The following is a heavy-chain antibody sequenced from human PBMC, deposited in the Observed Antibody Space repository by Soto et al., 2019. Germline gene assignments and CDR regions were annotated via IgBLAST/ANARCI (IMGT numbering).Heavy chain of an antibody. V-gene: IGHV1-24*01. CDR3: ASGDTAMVTGYFDY. Sequence: GASVKVSCKASGGTFSSYAISWVRQAPGKGLEWMGGFDPEDGETIYAQKFQGRVTMTEDTSTDTAYMELSSLRSEDTAVYYCASGDTAMVTGYFDYWGQGTLVTVSS. D-gene: IGHD5-18*01. J-gene: IGHJ4*02. CDR1: GGTFSSYA. CDR2: FDPEDGET.